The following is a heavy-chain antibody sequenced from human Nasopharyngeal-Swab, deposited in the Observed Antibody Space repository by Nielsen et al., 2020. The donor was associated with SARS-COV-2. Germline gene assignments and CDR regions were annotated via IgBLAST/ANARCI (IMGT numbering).Heavy chain of an antibody. CDR1: GGSISSGGYY. CDR3: ARGRQYQLLFIFVEDAFDI. V-gene: IGHV4-61*08. J-gene: IGHJ3*02. CDR2: IYYSGST. D-gene: IGHD2-2*01. Sequence: ESLQISCTVSGGSISSGGYYWSWIRQPPGKGLEWIGYIYYSGSTNYNPSLKSRVTISVDTSKNQFSLKLSSVTAADTAVYYCARGRQYQLLFIFVEDAFDIWGQGTMVTVSS.